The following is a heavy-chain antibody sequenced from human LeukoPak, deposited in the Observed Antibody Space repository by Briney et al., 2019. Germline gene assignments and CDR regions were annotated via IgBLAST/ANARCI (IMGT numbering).Heavy chain of an antibody. V-gene: IGHV3-30-3*01. D-gene: IGHD3-22*01. Sequence: PGGSLRLSCAASGFTFSSYAMHWVRQAPGKGLEWVAVISYDGSNKYYADSVKGRFTISRDNSKNTLYLQMNSLRAEDTAVYYCARGGYYDSSGYELLNGMDVWGQGTTVTVSS. CDR3: ARGGYYDSSGYELLNGMDV. CDR2: ISYDGSNK. CDR1: GFTFSSYA. J-gene: IGHJ6*02.